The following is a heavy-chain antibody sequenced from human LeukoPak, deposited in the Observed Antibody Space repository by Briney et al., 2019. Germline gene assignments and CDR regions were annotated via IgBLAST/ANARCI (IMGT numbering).Heavy chain of an antibody. CDR3: ARDERLLSFLK. D-gene: IGHD3-3*01. V-gene: IGHV3-30*03. J-gene: IGHJ4*02. CDR1: GFTFSNYG. CDR2: ISYDGTNK. Sequence: GGSLRLSCAASGFTFSNYGMHWVRQAPGKGLEWVAVISYDGTNKYYADSVKGRFTISRDNSKNTLYLQMNSLRAEDTAIYYCARDERLLSFLKWGQGTLVTVSS.